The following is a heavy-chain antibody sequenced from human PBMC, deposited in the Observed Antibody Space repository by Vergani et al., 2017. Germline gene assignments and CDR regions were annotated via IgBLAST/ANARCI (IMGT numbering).Heavy chain of an antibody. Sequence: QVQLVQSGAEVKKPGASVKVSCKASGYTFTSYGISWVRQAPGQGLEWMGWISAYNGNTNYAQKLQGRVTMTTDTSTSTAYMELRSLRSDDTAVYYCARSAGYCSGGSCPLEDEYFQHWGQGTLVTVSS. CDR1: GYTFTSYG. V-gene: IGHV1-18*01. J-gene: IGHJ1*01. CDR3: ARSAGYCSGGSCPLEDEYFQH. D-gene: IGHD2-15*01. CDR2: ISAYNGNT.